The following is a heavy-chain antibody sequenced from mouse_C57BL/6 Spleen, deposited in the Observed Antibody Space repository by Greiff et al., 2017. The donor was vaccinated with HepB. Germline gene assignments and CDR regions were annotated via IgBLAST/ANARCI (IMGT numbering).Heavy chain of an antibody. V-gene: IGHV5-17*01. D-gene: IGHD1-1*01. CDR3: ARPPYYGSSYWYFDV. CDR1: GFTFSDYG. Sequence: VQLKESGGGLVKPGGSLKLSCAASGFTFSDYGMHWVRQAPEKGLEWVAYISSGSSTIYYADTVKGRFTISRDNAKNTLFLQMTSLRSEDTAMYYCARPPYYGSSYWYFDVWGTGTTVTVSS. CDR2: ISSGSSTI. J-gene: IGHJ1*03.